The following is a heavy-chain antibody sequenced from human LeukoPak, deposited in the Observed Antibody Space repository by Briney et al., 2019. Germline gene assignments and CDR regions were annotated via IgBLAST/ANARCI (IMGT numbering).Heavy chain of an antibody. CDR2: ISAYNGNT. CDR3: ARDLNRGSYGVRDAFDI. D-gene: IGHD3-16*01. CDR1: GYTFTSYG. V-gene: IGHV1-18*01. Sequence: ALVKVSCKASGYTFTSYGISWVRQAPGQGLEWMGWISAYNGNTNYAQKPQGRVTMTTDTSTSTAYMELRSLRSDDTAVYYCARDLNRGSYGVRDAFDIWGQGTMVTVSS. J-gene: IGHJ3*02.